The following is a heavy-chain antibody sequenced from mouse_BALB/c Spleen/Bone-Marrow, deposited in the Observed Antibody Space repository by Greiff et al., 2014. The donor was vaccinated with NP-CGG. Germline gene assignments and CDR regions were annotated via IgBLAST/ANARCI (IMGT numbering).Heavy chain of an antibody. Sequence: QVQLQQSGPELVKPGALVKISCKASGYTFTSYDINWVKQRPGQGLEWIGWIYPGDGSTKYNEKFKGKATLTADKSSSTAYMQPSNQTSQNSAVYFCARNDNYGYAMDYWGQGTSVTVSS. CDR3: ARNDNYGYAMDY. V-gene: IGHV1S56*01. J-gene: IGHJ4*01. D-gene: IGHD2-1*01. CDR2: IYPGDGST. CDR1: GYTFTSYD.